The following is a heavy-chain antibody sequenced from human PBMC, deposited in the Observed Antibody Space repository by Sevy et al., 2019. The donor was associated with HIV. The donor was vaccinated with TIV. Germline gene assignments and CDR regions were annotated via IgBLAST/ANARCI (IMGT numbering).Heavy chain of an antibody. V-gene: IGHV3-21*01. CDR2: ISSSSSYI. CDR1: RFTFSSYS. J-gene: IGHJ4*02. D-gene: IGHD5-18*01. Sequence: GGSLRLSCAASRFTFSSYSMNWVRQAPGKGLEWVSSISSSSSYIYYEDSVKGRFTISRDKAKNSLYLQMNSLRAEDTAVYYCARGTILGYSYVGYYFDYWGQGTLVTVSS. CDR3: ARGTILGYSYVGYYFDY.